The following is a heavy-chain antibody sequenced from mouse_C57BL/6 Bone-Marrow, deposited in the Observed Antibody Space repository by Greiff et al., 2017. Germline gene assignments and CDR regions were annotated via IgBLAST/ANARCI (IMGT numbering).Heavy chain of an antibody. Sequence: QVQLQQPGPELVKPGASVKLSCKASGYTFTRYWMHWVKQRPGQGLEWIGNINPSNGGTNYNEKFKSKATLTVDKSSSTAYMQLSSLTSEDSAVYYCARNLDYYGSIYDFDYWGQGTTLTVSA. J-gene: IGHJ2*01. V-gene: IGHV1-53*01. CDR2: INPSNGGT. CDR1: GYTFTRYW. CDR3: ARNLDYYGSIYDFDY. D-gene: IGHD1-1*01.